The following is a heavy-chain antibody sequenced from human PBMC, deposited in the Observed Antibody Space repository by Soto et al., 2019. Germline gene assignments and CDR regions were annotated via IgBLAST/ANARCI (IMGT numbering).Heavy chain of an antibody. V-gene: IGHV4-59*01. J-gene: IGHJ4*02. CDR2: IYYSGST. CDR3: ARITASPNSGYFDY. CDR1: GGSISSYY. D-gene: IGHD7-27*01. Sequence: PSETLSLTCTVSGGSISSYYWSWIRQPPGKGLEWIGYIYYSGSTKYDPSLKSRVTISIDTSKNQFSLNLNSVTAADTAVYYCARITASPNSGYFDYWGQGTLVTVSS.